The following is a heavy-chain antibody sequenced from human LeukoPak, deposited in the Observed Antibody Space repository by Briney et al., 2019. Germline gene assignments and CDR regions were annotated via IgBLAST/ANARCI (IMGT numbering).Heavy chain of an antibody. J-gene: IGHJ4*02. CDR3: ARHYSYNWFCY. D-gene: IGHD5-24*01. V-gene: IGHV5-51*01. CDR2: INAANSDT. CDR1: GYDFTAHW. Sequence: PGESLKISCKGSGYDFTAHWIAWVRQKPGKGLEWMGNINAANSDTTYSPSFQGQVTLSVDKSISTAYLQLSSLKASDTAMYYCARHYSYNWFCYWGQGSPVTVSS.